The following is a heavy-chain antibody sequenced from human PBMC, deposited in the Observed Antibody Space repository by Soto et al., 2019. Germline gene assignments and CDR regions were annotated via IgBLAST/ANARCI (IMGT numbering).Heavy chain of an antibody. J-gene: IGHJ4*02. Sequence: PSETLSLTCTVSGGSISSYYWSWIRQPPGRGLEWIGYIYYSGSTNYNPSLKSRVTISVDTSKNQFSLKLSSVTAADTAVYYCARDISDSSSWYDSYYFDYWGQGTLVTVSS. V-gene: IGHV4-59*12. CDR3: ARDISDSSSWYDSYYFDY. CDR2: IYYSGST. CDR1: GGSISSYY. D-gene: IGHD6-13*01.